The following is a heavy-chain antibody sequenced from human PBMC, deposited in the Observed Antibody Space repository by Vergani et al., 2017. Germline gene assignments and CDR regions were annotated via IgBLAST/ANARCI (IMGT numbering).Heavy chain of an antibody. CDR3: ARHRAISVPRVVPAANWFDP. J-gene: IGHJ5*02. CDR1: GYSFTSYW. D-gene: IGHD2-2*01. V-gene: IGHV5-51*01. CDR2: IYPGDSDT. Sequence: EVQLVQSGAEVKKPGESLKISCKGSGYSFTSYWIGWVRQMPGKGLEWMGIIYPGDSDTRYSPSFQGQVTISADKSISTAYLQWSSLKASETAMYYCARHRAISVPRVVPAANWFDPWGQGTLVTVSS.